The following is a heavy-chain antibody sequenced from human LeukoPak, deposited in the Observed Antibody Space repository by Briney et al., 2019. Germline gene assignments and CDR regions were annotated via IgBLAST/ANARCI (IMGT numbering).Heavy chain of an antibody. CDR2: ISWNSGSI. Sequence: GGSLRLSCAASGFTFDDYAMHWVRQAPGKGLEWVSGISWNSGSIGYADSVKGRFTISRDNAKNSLYLQMNSLRAEDTALYYCAKDFDSSGYEVDYWGQGTLVTVSS. J-gene: IGHJ4*02. D-gene: IGHD3-22*01. V-gene: IGHV3-9*01. CDR1: GFTFDDYA. CDR3: AKDFDSSGYEVDY.